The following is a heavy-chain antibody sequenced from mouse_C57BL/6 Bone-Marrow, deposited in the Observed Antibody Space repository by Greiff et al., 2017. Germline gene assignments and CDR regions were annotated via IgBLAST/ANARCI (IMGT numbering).Heavy chain of an antibody. J-gene: IGHJ4*01. CDR1: GYTFTSYG. CDR2: IYPRSGNT. Sequence: VQLQESGAELARPGASVKLSCKASGYTFTSYGISWVKQRTGQGLEWIGEIYPRSGNTYYNEKFKGKATLTADKSSSTAYMELRSLTSEDAAVYFCARHLYGSSQYSYYYAMDYWGRGTAVTVCS. V-gene: IGHV1-81*01. CDR3: ARHLYGSSQYSYYYAMDY. D-gene: IGHD1-1*01.